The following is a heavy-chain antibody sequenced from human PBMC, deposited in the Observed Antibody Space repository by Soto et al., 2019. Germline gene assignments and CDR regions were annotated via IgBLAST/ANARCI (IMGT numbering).Heavy chain of an antibody. J-gene: IGHJ4*02. V-gene: IGHV3-30*18. D-gene: IGHD6-19*01. CDR3: AKPSSGWYHFDY. CDR2: ISSTGSSE. Sequence: QVQLVESGGGVVQPGRSLRLSCATSGFTFSSHGMHWVRQAPGKGLEWVALISSTGSSEYYADSVKGRFTISRDNSKNTVYLQMNSLRPEDTAVYYCAKPSSGWYHFDYWGQGTLVTVSS. CDR1: GFTFSSHG.